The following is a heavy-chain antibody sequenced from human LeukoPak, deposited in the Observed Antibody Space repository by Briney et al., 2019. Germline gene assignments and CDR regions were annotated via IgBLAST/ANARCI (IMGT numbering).Heavy chain of an antibody. V-gene: IGHV4-61*02. CDR1: GGSISSGSYY. J-gene: IGHJ4*02. D-gene: IGHD3-22*01. CDR3: ARGPYYYDSSGCFDY. Sequence: SQTLSLTCTVSGGSISSGSYYWSWIRQPAGKGLEWIGRIYTSGSTNYNPSLKSRVTISVDTSKNHVSLKRSSVTAADTAVYYCARGPYYYDSSGCFDYWGQGTLVSVSS. CDR2: IYTSGST.